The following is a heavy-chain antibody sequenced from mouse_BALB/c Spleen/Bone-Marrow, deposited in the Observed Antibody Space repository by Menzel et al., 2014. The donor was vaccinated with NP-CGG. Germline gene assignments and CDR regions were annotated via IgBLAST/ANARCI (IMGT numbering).Heavy chain of an antibody. CDR3: ARWEYYAMDY. CDR1: GFNIKDTY. CDR2: IDPANGNT. Sequence: VQLQQSGAELVKPGASVKLSCTASGFNIKDTYMHWVKQRPEQGLEWIGRIDPANGNTKYDPKFQGKATITADTSSNTAYLQLSSLSSEDTAVYYCARWEYYAMDYWGQGTSVTVSS. V-gene: IGHV14-3*02. J-gene: IGHJ4*01. D-gene: IGHD4-1*01.